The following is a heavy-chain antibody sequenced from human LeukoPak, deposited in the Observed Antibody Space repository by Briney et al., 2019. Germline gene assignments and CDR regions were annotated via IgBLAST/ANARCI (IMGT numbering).Heavy chain of an antibody. Sequence: GGSLRLSCAASGFTFSSYWMHWVRQAPGRGLVWVSRINSDGSSTSYADSVKGRFTISRDNAKNTLYLQMNSLRAEDTAVYYCARGTDDYGDYVDYWGQGTLVTVSS. J-gene: IGHJ4*02. CDR1: GFTFSSYW. D-gene: IGHD4-17*01. CDR2: INSDGSST. CDR3: ARGTDDYGDYVDY. V-gene: IGHV3-74*01.